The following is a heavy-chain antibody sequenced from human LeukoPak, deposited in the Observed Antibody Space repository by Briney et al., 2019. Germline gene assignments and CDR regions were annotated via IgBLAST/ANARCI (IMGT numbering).Heavy chain of an antibody. D-gene: IGHD3-22*01. CDR1: GFTFSSYW. J-gene: IGHJ4*02. V-gene: IGHV3-74*01. Sequence: PGGSLRLSCAASGFTFSSYWMHWVRQAPGKGLVWVSRINSDGSSTSYADSVKGRFAISRDNAKNTLYLQMNSLRAEDTAVYYCARQEYYYDSSGYYYVVDYWGQGTLVTVSS. CDR3: ARQEYYYDSSGYYYVVDY. CDR2: INSDGSST.